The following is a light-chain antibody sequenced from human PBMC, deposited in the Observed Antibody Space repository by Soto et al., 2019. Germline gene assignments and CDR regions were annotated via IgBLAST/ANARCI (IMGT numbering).Light chain of an antibody. V-gene: IGKV3D-20*02. CDR3: QQRCDWPLT. CDR1: QSVSSSY. J-gene: IGKJ4*01. Sequence: EVVLTQSPGTLSLSPGVRATFPCRASQSVSSSYLAWYQQKPGQAPRLLIYGASSRATGIPDRFSGSGSGTDFTLTISRLEPEDFAVYYCQQRCDWPLTFGGGTKV. CDR2: GAS.